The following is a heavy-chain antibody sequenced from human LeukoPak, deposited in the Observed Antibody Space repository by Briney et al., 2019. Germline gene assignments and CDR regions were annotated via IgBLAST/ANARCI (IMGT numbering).Heavy chain of an antibody. J-gene: IGHJ4*02. Sequence: GGSLRLSCVPSGLAFSSYAMSWVRQAPGKGLEWVSAISGSGGSTYYADSVKGRFTISRDNSKNTLYLQMNSLRAEDTAVYYCATNSPFLGIRGYFDYWGQGTLVTVSS. V-gene: IGHV3-23*01. CDR3: ATNSPFLGIRGYFDY. CDR2: ISGSGGST. D-gene: IGHD7-27*01. CDR1: GLAFSSYA.